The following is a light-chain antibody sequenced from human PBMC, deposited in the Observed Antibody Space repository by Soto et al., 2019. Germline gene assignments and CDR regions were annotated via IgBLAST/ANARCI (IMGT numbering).Light chain of an antibody. CDR3: RQNVTSPWS. J-gene: IGKJ1*01. CDR2: GVS. V-gene: IGKV3-20*01. CDR1: LSVSSSL. Sequence: IVLTQSPGTLSLSPGDRATLSCRASLSVSSSLLAWYQQKPGQAPRLLIYGVSNRATGLPDRFSGSGSGTDFTLIISRLEPEDFAEYYCRQNVTSPWSFGQGTKVAIE.